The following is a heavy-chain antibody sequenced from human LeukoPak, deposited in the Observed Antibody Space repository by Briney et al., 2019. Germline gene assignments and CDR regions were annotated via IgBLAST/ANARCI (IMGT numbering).Heavy chain of an antibody. CDR2: MNPNNGDT. Sequence: GASVKVSCKASGYDFSRYDINWVRLAPGRGLEWMGWMNPNNGDTDYAQNFQGRVTMTRDTSMSTAYMELSSLRSEDTALYYCARGRIRYDDYSSGWFVFFEFWGQGSLVTVSS. V-gene: IGHV1-8*01. CDR1: GYDFSRYD. J-gene: IGHJ4*02. D-gene: IGHD6-19*01. CDR3: ARGRIRYDDYSSGWFVFFEF.